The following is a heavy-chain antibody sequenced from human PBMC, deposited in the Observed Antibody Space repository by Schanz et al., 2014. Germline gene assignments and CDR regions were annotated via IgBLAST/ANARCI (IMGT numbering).Heavy chain of an antibody. J-gene: IGHJ4*02. Sequence: SCAASGFTFSSYAMSCVRQAPGKGLEWVSVISGSGATTYYADSVKGRFTISRAKPRNTVYFQMRSLRAEDTDVYYCARTWPTVLTRPLEFWGEGSRVTV. CDR3: ARTWPTVLTRPLEF. CDR1: GFTFSSYA. D-gene: IGHD4-17*01. V-gene: IGHV3-23*01. CDR2: ISGSGATT.